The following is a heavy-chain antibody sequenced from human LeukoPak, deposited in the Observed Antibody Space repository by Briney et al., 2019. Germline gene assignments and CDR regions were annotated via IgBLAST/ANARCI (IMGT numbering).Heavy chain of an antibody. CDR2: IYYSGST. Sequence: SETLSLTCTVSGGSISSYYWSWIRQPPGKGLEWIGYIYYSGSTNYNPSLKSRVTISVDTSKNQFSLKLSSVTAADTAVYYCARVRVWGSYRYTDDASDIWGQGTMVTVSS. V-gene: IGHV4-59*01. CDR3: ARVRVWGSYRYTDDASDI. D-gene: IGHD3-16*02. J-gene: IGHJ3*02. CDR1: GGSISSYY.